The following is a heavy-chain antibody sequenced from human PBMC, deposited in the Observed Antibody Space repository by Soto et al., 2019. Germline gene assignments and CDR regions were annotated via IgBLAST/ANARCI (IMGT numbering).Heavy chain of an antibody. CDR3: ARVARVLYNWNDAKEYYFDY. D-gene: IGHD1-1*01. J-gene: IGHJ4*02. Sequence: QVQLVESGGGVVQPGRSLRLSCAASGFTFSSYAMHWVRQAPGKGLEWVAVISYDGSNKYYADSVKGRFTISRDNSKNTLYLQMNSLRAEDTAVYYCARVARVLYNWNDAKEYYFDYWGQGTLVTVSS. CDR2: ISYDGSNK. CDR1: GFTFSSYA. V-gene: IGHV3-30-3*01.